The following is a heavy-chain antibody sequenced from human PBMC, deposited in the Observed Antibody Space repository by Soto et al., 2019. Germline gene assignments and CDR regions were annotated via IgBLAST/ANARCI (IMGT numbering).Heavy chain of an antibody. CDR1: GGTFSSYT. CDR2: IIPILGIA. J-gene: IGHJ4*02. Sequence: SVKVSCKASGGTFSSYTISWVRQAPGQGLEWMGRIIPILGIANYAQKFQGRVTITADKSTSTAYMELSSLRSEDTAVYYCARALSGLPAPVDYWGQGTLVTVSS. CDR3: ARALSGLPAPVDY. V-gene: IGHV1-69*02. D-gene: IGHD2-2*01.